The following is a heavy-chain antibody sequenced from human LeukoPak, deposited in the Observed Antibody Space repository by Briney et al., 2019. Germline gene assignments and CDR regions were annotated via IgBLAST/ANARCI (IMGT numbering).Heavy chain of an antibody. Sequence: TGGSLRLSCAASGFTVSSNYMSWVRQAPGKGLEWVSVIYSGGSTYYAGSVKGRFTISRDNSKNTLYLQMNSLRAEDTAVYYCARSITGTSDAFDIWGQGTMVTVSS. V-gene: IGHV3-66*02. D-gene: IGHD1-20*01. CDR2: IYSGGST. CDR1: GFTVSSNY. CDR3: ARSITGTSDAFDI. J-gene: IGHJ3*02.